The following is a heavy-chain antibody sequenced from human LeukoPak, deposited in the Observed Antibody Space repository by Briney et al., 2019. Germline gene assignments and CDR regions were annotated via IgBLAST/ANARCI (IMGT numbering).Heavy chain of an antibody. CDR3: ARTIVAHTGNYYYYMDV. CDR1: GFSLSTSGMC. V-gene: IGHV2-70*11. D-gene: IGHD5-12*01. Sequence: SGPALVKPTQTLTLTCTFSGFSLSTSGMCVSWIRQPPGKALEWLARIDWDDDKYYSTSLRTRLTISKDTSKNQVVLTMTNMDPVDTATYYCARTIVAHTGNYYYYMDVWGKGTTVTVSS. J-gene: IGHJ6*03. CDR2: IDWDDDK.